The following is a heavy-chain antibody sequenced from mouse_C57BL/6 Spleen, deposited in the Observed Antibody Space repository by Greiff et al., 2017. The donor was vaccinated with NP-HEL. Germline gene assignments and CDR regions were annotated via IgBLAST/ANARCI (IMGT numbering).Heavy chain of an antibody. V-gene: IGHV5-17*01. CDR3: ARRTTVVSFDV. Sequence: EVKLQESGGGLVKPGGSLKLSCAASGFTLSDYGMHWVGQAPEKGLEWVAYISSGSSTTYYADTVKGRITIPRDNAKNTLFLQMTSLRSEDTAMYYCARRTTVVSFDVWGTGTTVTVSS. J-gene: IGHJ1*03. CDR2: ISSGSSTT. CDR1: GFTLSDYG. D-gene: IGHD1-1*01.